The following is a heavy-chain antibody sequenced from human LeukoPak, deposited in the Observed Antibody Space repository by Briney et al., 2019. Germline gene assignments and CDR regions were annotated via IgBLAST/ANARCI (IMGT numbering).Heavy chain of an antibody. V-gene: IGHV4-59*04. Sequence: SETLSLTCTVSGGSISSYYWSWIRQPPGKGLEWIGTIYYSGSTYYNPSLKSRVTISVDTSKNQFSLKLSSVTAADTAVYYCARHSLTLGFDYWGQGTLVTVSS. CDR3: ARHSLTLGFDY. CDR2: IYYSGST. CDR1: GGSISSYY. J-gene: IGHJ4*02. D-gene: IGHD3-16*01.